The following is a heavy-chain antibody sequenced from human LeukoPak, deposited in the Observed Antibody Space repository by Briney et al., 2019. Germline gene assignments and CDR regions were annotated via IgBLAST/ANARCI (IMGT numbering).Heavy chain of an antibody. J-gene: IGHJ4*02. V-gene: IGHV3-7*01. D-gene: IGHD3-22*01. Sequence: GGSLRLSCAASGFTFSSYWMSWVRQAPGKGLEWVANIKQDGSEKYYVDSVKGRFTISRDNAKNSLYLQMNSLRAEDTAVYYCARAPYYYDSSGYSAWGQGTLVTVSS. CDR3: ARAPYYYDSSGYSA. CDR1: GFTFSSYW. CDR2: IKQDGSEK.